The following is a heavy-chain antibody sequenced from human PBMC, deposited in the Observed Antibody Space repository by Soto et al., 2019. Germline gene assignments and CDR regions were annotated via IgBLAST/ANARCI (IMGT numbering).Heavy chain of an antibody. CDR1: GGTFSSYA. D-gene: IGHD4-17*01. V-gene: IGHV1-69*06. CDR2: IIPIFGTA. J-gene: IGHJ6*02. Sequence: QVQLVQSGAEVKKPGSSVKVSCKASGGTFSSYAISWVRQAPGQGLEWMGGIIPIFGTANYAQKFQGRVTITAGKSTSTAYMELSSLRSEDTAVYYCARVQRPRYGDYVNYYYYGMDVWGQGTTVTVSS. CDR3: ARVQRPRYGDYVNYYYYGMDV.